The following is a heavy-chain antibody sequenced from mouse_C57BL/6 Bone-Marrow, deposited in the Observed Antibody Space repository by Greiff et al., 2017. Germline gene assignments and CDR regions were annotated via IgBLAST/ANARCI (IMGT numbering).Heavy chain of an antibody. V-gene: IGHV1-9*01. Sequence: VQLQQSGPELMKPGASVKLSCKATGYTFTGYWIEWVKQRPGPGLEWIGEILPGSGSTNYTEKFKGKATFTADTSSNTAYMHLSSLTTEASAVYYCARWGSRGGDYWGQGTTLTVSS. CDR2: ILPGSGST. CDR1: GYTFTGYW. CDR3: ARWGSRGGDY. D-gene: IGHD1-1*01. J-gene: IGHJ2*01.